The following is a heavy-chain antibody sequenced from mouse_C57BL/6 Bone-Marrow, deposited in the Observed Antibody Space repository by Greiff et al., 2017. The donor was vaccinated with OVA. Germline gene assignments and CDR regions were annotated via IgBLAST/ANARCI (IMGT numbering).Heavy chain of an antibody. CDR1: GFNITDDD. V-gene: IGHV14-4*01. J-gene: IGHJ4*01. CDR2: IDPENGTT. CDR3: TTFYYDYDDYAMDY. Sequence: EVQLQQSGAELVRPGASVKLSCTASGFNITDDDMHWVKPRPEQGLEWIGWIDPENGTTESASKFQGKATITADKSSNTAYLQRSSLTSEDTAVYYWTTFYYDYDDYAMDYWGQGTSVTVSS. D-gene: IGHD2-4*01.